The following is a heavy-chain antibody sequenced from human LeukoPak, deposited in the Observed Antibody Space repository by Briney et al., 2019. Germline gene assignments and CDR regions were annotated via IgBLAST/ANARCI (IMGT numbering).Heavy chain of an antibody. Sequence: GASVKVSCKASGGTFSSYAISCVRQAPGQGLEWMWGSIPIFGTANYAQKFQGRVTITADKSTSTAYMELSRLRSEDTAVYYCARVRGVRPVDDAFDIWGQGTMVTVSS. D-gene: IGHD3-10*01. J-gene: IGHJ3*02. V-gene: IGHV1-69*06. CDR3: ARVRGVRPVDDAFDI. CDR1: GGTFSSYA. CDR2: SIPIFGTA.